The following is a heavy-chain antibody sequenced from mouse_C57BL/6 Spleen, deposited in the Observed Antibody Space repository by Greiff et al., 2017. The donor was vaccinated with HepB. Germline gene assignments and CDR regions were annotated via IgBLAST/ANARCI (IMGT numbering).Heavy chain of an antibody. CDR3: ASYYFDY. CDR1: GYSITSGYY. Sequence: EVQLQQSGPGLVKPSQSLSLTCSVTGYSITSGYYWNWIRQFPGNKLEWMGYISYDGSNNYNPSLKNRISITRDTSKNQFFLKLNSVTTEDTATYYCASYYFDYWGQGTTLTVSS. J-gene: IGHJ2*01. CDR2: ISYDGSN. V-gene: IGHV3-6*01.